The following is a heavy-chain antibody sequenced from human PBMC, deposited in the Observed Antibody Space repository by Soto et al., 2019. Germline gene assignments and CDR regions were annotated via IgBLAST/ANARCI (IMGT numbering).Heavy chain of an antibody. CDR3: AKAKYGVREEEGYYFDY. Sequence: QVQLVESGGGVVQPGRSLRLSCAASGFTFSSYGMHWVRQAPGKGLEWVAVISYDGSNKYYADSVKGRFTISRDNSKNTLYLQMNSLRAEDTAVYYCAKAKYGVREEEGYYFDYWGQGTLVTVSS. D-gene: IGHD3-10*01. CDR1: GFTFSSYG. J-gene: IGHJ4*02. CDR2: ISYDGSNK. V-gene: IGHV3-30*18.